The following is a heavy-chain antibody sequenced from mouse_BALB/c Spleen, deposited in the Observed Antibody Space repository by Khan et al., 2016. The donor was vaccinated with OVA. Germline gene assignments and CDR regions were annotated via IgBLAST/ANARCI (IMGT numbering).Heavy chain of an antibody. J-gene: IGHJ2*01. CDR3: ARKARTIN. CDR2: ISSNGGST. Sequence: EVELVESGGGLVQPGGSLKLSCAASGFTFSSYGMSWVRQTPDKRLELVATISSNGGSTYYPASVKGRFIISRDNAKNTLYLQMSSLKSEDTAMYYCARKARTINWGQGTTLTVSS. V-gene: IGHV5-6-3*01. CDR1: GFTFSSYG.